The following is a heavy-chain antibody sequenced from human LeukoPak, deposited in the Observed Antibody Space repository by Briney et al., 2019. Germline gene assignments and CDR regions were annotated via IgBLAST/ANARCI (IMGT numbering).Heavy chain of an antibody. CDR3: ARRLEVPGGIGWFDP. CDR1: GGSFSDYY. Sequence: SETLSLTCAVYGGSFSDYYWSWIRQPPGRGLEWIGEINYYENSNYNPSLKSRVTISVDTSKSQFSLKLSSVTAADTAVYYCARRLEVPGGIGWFDPWGQGTLVTVSS. J-gene: IGHJ5*02. V-gene: IGHV4-34*01. CDR2: INYYENS. D-gene: IGHD2-2*01.